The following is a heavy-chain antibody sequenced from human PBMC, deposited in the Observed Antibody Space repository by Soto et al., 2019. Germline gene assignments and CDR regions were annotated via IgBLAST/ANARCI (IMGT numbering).Heavy chain of an antibody. Sequence: GGSLRLSCTASGFTFTNYAMNGVRQSPGKGLEWVSSISSSGGSSFYADSVKGRFTVSRDNSRNTVFLQMSSLRTDDTAVYYCAKDLSAIAVAGTGYYYGLDVWGQGSTVTVS. V-gene: IGHV3-23*01. CDR2: ISSSGGSS. CDR1: GFTFTNYA. D-gene: IGHD6-19*01. CDR3: AKDLSAIAVAGTGYYYGLDV. J-gene: IGHJ6*02.